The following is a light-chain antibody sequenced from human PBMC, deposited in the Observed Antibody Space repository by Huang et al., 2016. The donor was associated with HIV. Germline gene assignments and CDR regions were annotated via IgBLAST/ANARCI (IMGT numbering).Light chain of an antibody. V-gene: IGKV3-15*01. CDR2: GAT. CDR3: QQYNNWPPA. CDR1: QGVATN. J-gene: IGKJ2*01. Sequence: EIVMTQSPATVSVSPGENATLSCRASQGVATNLAWYQQKLGQPPSPLVSGATTRATGVPARFSGSGSGTDFTLTISGLQSEDFAVYYCQQYNNWPPAFGQGTRLEIK.